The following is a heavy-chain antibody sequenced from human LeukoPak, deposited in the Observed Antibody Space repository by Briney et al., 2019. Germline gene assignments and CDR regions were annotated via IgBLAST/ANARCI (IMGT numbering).Heavy chain of an antibody. CDR2: INHSGST. CDR3: ARGLPRTTVVKNRLPTRVP. CDR1: GGSISSSSYY. V-gene: IGHV4-39*07. J-gene: IGHJ5*02. Sequence: SETLSLTCTVSGGSISSSSYYWSWIRQPPGKGLEWIGEINHSGSTNYNPSLKSRVTISVDTSKNQFSLKLSSVTAADTAVYYCARGLPRTTVVKNRLPTRVPWGQGTLVTVSS. D-gene: IGHD4-23*01.